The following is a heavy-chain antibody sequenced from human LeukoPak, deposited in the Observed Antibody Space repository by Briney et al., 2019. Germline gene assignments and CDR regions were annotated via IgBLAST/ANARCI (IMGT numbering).Heavy chain of an antibody. CDR2: MYSGGDT. V-gene: IGHV3-53*01. J-gene: IGHJ4*02. CDR1: GFTVSDNY. Sequence: GGSLRLSCAASGFTVSDNYMSWVRQAPGKGLEWVSAMYSGGDTYYADSVKGRFTISRDNSKNTLYLQMNSLRAEDTAVYYCARDPERWLRMGYFDYWGQGTLVTVSS. D-gene: IGHD5-12*01. CDR3: ARDPERWLRMGYFDY.